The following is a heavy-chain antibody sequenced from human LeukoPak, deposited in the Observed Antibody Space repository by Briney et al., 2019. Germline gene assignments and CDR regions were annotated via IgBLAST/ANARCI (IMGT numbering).Heavy chain of an antibody. D-gene: IGHD1-26*01. V-gene: IGHV3-23*01. CDR3: AKDRWRGSYSTFDY. CDR2: ISGSGGTT. Sequence: WGSVTLSCAASGFTFSNYAMSWVRQAPGKGLEWVSAISGSGGTTDYADSVKGRFTISRDNSKNTLNLRMNSLIAEDTAIYYCAKDRWRGSYSTFDYWGQETLV. CDR1: GFTFSNYA. J-gene: IGHJ4*02.